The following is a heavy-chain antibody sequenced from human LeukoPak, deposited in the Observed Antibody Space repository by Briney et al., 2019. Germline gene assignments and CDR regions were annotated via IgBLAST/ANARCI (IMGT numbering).Heavy chain of an antibody. J-gene: IGHJ4*02. Sequence: GGSLRLSCAASGFTVSGDYMSWVRQAPGKGLEWVSVIYSGGSTYYADSVKGRFTISRDNAKNSLYLQMNSLRADDTAVYYCARLGSTKTRFDYWGQGTLVTVSS. V-gene: IGHV3-53*01. CDR3: ARLGSTKTRFDY. CDR2: IYSGGST. D-gene: IGHD2-15*01. CDR1: GFTVSGDY.